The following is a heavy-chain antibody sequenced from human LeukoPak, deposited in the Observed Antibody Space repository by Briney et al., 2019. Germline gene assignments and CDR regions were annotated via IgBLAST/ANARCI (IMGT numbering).Heavy chain of an antibody. CDR3: ARDSGTTGEVKFDP. D-gene: IGHD3-10*01. CDR1: GGSISSYY. CDR2: IYYSGST. V-gene: IGHV4-59*01. J-gene: IGHJ5*02. Sequence: SETLSLTCTVSGGSISSYYWSWIRQPPGKGLEWVGYIYYSGSTNYNPSLKSRATISVDTSKNQFSLKLSSVTAADTAVYYCARDSGTTGEVKFDPWGQGTLVTVSS.